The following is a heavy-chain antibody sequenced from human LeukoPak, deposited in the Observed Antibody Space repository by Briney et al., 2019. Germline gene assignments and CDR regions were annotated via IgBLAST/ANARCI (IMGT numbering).Heavy chain of an antibody. J-gene: IGHJ2*01. CDR2: ISGSGGST. CDR1: GFTFSSYA. Sequence: TGGSLRLSCAASGFTFSSYAMSWVRQAPGKGLEWVSAISGSGGSTYYADSVKGRFTISRDNSKNTLYLQMNSLRAEDTAVYYCARRGIAVAGTQNWYFDLWGRGTLVTVSS. D-gene: IGHD6-19*01. CDR3: ARRGIAVAGTQNWYFDL. V-gene: IGHV3-23*01.